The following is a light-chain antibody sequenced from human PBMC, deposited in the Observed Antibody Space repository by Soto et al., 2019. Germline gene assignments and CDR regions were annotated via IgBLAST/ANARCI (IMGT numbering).Light chain of an antibody. CDR1: QRVLYSSSNKNY. CDR3: QQYYSSPVT. V-gene: IGKV4-1*01. J-gene: IGKJ4*01. CDR2: WSS. Sequence: DIVMTQSPASLAVSLGERATINCKSSQRVLYSSSNKNYLAWYQQKPGQPPKLLIYWSSTRESGVPDRFSGSGSGTDFTLTISSLQAEDVAVYYCQQYYSSPVTFGGGTKVEIK.